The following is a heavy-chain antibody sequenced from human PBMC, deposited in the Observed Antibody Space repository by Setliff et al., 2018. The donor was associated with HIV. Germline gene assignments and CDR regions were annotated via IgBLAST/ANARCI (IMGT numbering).Heavy chain of an antibody. CDR1: GYIFTNYD. J-gene: IGHJ3*02. D-gene: IGHD3-3*01. CDR3: ARRSGYDAFDI. Sequence: GASVKVSCKASGYIFTNYDINWVRQATGQGLEWMGWMNPNSGNTGYAQKFQGRVTITRNTSISTAYMELSSLRSDDTAVYFCARRSGYDAFDIWGQGTMVT. CDR2: MNPNSGNT. V-gene: IGHV1-8*01.